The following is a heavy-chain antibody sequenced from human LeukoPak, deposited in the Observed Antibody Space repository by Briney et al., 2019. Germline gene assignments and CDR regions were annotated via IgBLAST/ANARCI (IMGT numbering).Heavy chain of an antibody. J-gene: IGHJ4*02. V-gene: IGHV3-74*01. CDR3: ARAERKTYYDILTGYYRTIDY. CDR1: GFTFSSYW. D-gene: IGHD3-9*01. Sequence: SGGSLRLSCAASGFTFSSYWMHWVRQAPGKGLVWVSRINSDGSSTSYADSVKGRFTISRDNAKNTLYLRMNSLRAEDTAVYYCARAERKTYYDILTGYYRTIDYWGQGTLVTVSS. CDR2: INSDGSST.